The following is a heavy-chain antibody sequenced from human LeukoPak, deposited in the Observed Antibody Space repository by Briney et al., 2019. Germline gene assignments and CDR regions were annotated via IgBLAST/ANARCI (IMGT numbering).Heavy chain of an antibody. V-gene: IGHV1-18*01. D-gene: IGHD3-10*01. Sequence: ASVKVPCKASGYTFTSYGISWVRQAPGQGLEWMGWISAYNGNTNYAQKLQGRVTMTTDTSTSTAYMELRSLRSDDTAVYYCARDIRITMVRGVITPFGYWGQGTLVTVSS. CDR3: ARDIRITMVRGVITPFGY. CDR2: ISAYNGNT. CDR1: GYTFTSYG. J-gene: IGHJ4*02.